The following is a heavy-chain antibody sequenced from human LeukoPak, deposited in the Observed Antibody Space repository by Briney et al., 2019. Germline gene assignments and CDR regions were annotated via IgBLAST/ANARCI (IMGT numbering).Heavy chain of an antibody. V-gene: IGHV3-21*01. J-gene: IGHJ4*02. CDR1: GFTFSSYS. CDR3: ARIAVTYTFDY. Sequence: GGSLRLSCAASGFTFSSYSMNWVRQAPGKGLEWVSSISISSSYRYYADSVKGRFTISRDNAKNSLYLQMNSLRAEDTAVYYCARIAVTYTFDYWGQGTLVTVSS. CDR2: ISISSSYR. D-gene: IGHD4-17*01.